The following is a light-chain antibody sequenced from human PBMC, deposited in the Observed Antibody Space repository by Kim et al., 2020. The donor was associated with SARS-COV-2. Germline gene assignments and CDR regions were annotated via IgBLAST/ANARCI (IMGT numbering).Light chain of an antibody. J-gene: IGKJ3*01. CDR1: QSVSSSY. CDR2: GTS. CDR3: QQYVSSPIT. V-gene: IGKV3-20*01. Sequence: EIVLTQSPGTLSLSPGERATLSCRASQSVSSSYLAWYQQKPGQGPRLLIYGTSSRATGIPDRFSGSGSGTDFTLTISRLEPDDFAVYYCQQYVSSPITFGPGTKVDIK.